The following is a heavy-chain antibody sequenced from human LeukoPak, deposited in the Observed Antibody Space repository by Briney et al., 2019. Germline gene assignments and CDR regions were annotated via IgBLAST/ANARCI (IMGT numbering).Heavy chain of an antibody. CDR3: ARDRPYSYGSGYYFDY. CDR1: GFTFSSYS. J-gene: IGHJ4*02. V-gene: IGHV3-48*01. CDR2: ISSSSSTI. D-gene: IGHD5-18*01. Sequence: GGSLRLSCAASGFTFSSYSMNWVRQAPGKGLEWVSYISSSSSTIYYADSVKGRFTISRDNAKNSLYLQMNSLRAEDTAVYYCARDRPYSYGSGYYFDYWGQGTLVTVSS.